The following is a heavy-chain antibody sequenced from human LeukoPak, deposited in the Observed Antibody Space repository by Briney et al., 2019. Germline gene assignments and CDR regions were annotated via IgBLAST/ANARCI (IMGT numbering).Heavy chain of an antibody. Sequence: ASVKVSCKASGGTFSSYAISWVRQAPGQGLEWMGGIIPIFGTANYAQKFQGRVTITADESTSTAYMELSSLRSEGTAVYYCARDMRSSSWQAYYYYYYGMDVWGQGTTVTVSS. V-gene: IGHV1-69*13. D-gene: IGHD6-13*01. CDR1: GGTFSSYA. CDR3: ARDMRSSSWQAYYYYYYGMDV. CDR2: IIPIFGTA. J-gene: IGHJ6*02.